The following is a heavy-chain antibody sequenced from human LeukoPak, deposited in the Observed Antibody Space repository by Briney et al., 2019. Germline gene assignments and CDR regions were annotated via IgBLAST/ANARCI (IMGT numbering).Heavy chain of an antibody. CDR2: ISGSGGST. J-gene: IGHJ4*02. CDR1: GFTFSSYA. D-gene: IGHD3-3*01. V-gene: IGHV3-23*01. CDR3: AKDQYYDFWSGFYY. Sequence: QPGGSLRLSCAASGFTFSSYAMSWVRQAPGKGREGVSAISGSGGSTYYADSVKGRFTISRDNSKNTLYLQMNSLRAEDTAVYYCAKDQYYDFWSGFYYWGQGTLVTVSS.